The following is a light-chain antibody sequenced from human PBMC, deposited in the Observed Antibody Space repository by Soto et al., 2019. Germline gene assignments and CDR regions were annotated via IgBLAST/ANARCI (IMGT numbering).Light chain of an antibody. CDR1: SSDVGGYNY. J-gene: IGLJ1*01. V-gene: IGLV2-14*01. CDR3: SSYTSSNTLLYV. CDR2: DVS. Sequence: QSALTQPASVSGSPGQSITISCTGTSSDVGGYNYVSWYQQHPGKAPKLMIYDVSNRPSGVSNRFSGSKSGNTASLTIPGLQADDEEDYYCSSYTSSNTLLYVFGTGTKLTVL.